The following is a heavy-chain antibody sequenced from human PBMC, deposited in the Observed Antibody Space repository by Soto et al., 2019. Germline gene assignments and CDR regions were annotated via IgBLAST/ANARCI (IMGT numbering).Heavy chain of an antibody. Sequence: QVQLVESGGGVVQPGRSLRLSCAASGFTFSSYGMHWVRQAPGKGLEWVAVIWYDGSNKYYADSVKGRFTISRDNSKNTLYLQMNSLRAEETAVYYCAREAIFGVVIIGYYYGMDVWGQGTTVTVSS. D-gene: IGHD3-3*01. CDR1: GFTFSSYG. V-gene: IGHV3-33*01. CDR3: AREAIFGVVIIGYYYGMDV. CDR2: IWYDGSNK. J-gene: IGHJ6*02.